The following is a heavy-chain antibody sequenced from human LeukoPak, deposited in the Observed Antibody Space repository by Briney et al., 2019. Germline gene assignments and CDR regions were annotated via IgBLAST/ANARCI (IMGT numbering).Heavy chain of an antibody. CDR3: ARSSSAWYGLDY. V-gene: IGHV1-18*01. CDR2: ISAYNGNM. Sequence: GASVKVSCKASGGTFSSYVISWVRQAPGQGLEWMGWISAYNGNMYYAQRFEGRFTVATDIVTSIAYMELRSLRSDDTAVYYCARSSSAWYGLDYWGQGTLVTVSS. J-gene: IGHJ4*02. D-gene: IGHD6-13*01. CDR1: GGTFSSYV.